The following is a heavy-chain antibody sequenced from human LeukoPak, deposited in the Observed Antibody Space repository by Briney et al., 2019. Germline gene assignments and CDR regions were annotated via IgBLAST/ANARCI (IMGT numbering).Heavy chain of an antibody. D-gene: IGHD4-23*01. J-gene: IGHJ4*02. CDR1: GFTFSSYA. CDR2: ISYDGSNK. CDR3: ARGRRGMTTVVISLHY. Sequence: GGSLRLSCAASGFTFSSYAMHWVRQAPGKGPEWVAVISYDGSNKYYADSVKGRFTISRDNSKNTLYLQMNSLRAEDTAVYYCARGRRGMTTVVISLHYWGQGTLVTVSS. V-gene: IGHV3-30-3*01.